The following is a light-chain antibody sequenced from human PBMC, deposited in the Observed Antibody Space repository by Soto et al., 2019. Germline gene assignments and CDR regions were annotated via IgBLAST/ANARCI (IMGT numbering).Light chain of an antibody. CDR2: GNN. J-gene: IGLJ2*01. CDR1: SSNIGAGYD. Sequence: QSVLTQPPSVSGAPGQRVTISCTGSSSNIGAGYDVHWYQQLPGTAPKLLIYGNNNRPSGVPDRFSASKSGTSASLAITALQAEDEADFYCQSSDNSLSVLFGGGTKVTVL. CDR3: QSSDNSLSVL. V-gene: IGLV1-40*01.